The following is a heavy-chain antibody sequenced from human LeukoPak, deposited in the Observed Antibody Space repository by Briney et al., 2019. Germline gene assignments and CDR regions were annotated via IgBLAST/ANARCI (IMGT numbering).Heavy chain of an antibody. CDR2: IIPIFGTA. CDR3: ATPASIVVVPAAIKYYYYYYGMDV. V-gene: IGHV1-69*13. Sequence: ASVNVSCKASVGTFSSYAISWVRQAPGQGLEWMGGIIPIFGTANYAQKFQGRVTITADESTSTAYMELSSLRSEDTAVYYCATPASIVVVPAAIKYYYYYYGMDVWGQGTTVTVSS. D-gene: IGHD2-2*01. J-gene: IGHJ6*02. CDR1: VGTFSSYA.